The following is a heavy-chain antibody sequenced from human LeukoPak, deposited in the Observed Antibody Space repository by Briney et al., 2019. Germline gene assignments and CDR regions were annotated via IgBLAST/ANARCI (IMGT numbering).Heavy chain of an antibody. Sequence: GGSLRLSCAASGFTFISYAMSWVRQAPGKGLEWVSAISGSSVSTHYADSVKGRFTISKDNSKNTLYLQMNSLRAEDTAVYYCAKHPSSGWYDAFDIWGQGTTVTVSS. V-gene: IGHV3-23*01. D-gene: IGHD6-19*01. CDR3: AKHPSSGWYDAFDI. CDR2: ISGSSVST. CDR1: GFTFISYA. J-gene: IGHJ3*02.